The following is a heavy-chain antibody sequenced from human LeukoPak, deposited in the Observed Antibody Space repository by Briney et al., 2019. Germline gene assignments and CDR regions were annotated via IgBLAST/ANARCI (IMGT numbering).Heavy chain of an antibody. V-gene: IGHV4-59*01. D-gene: IGHD6-13*01. J-gene: IGHJ5*02. CDR1: GGSISSYY. Sequence: PSETLSLTCTVSGGSISSYYWSWIRQPPGKGLEWIGYIYYSGSTNYNPSLKSRVTISIDTSKNQFSLKLSSVTAADTAVYYCARWSSSSNWFDPWGQGTLVTVSS. CDR2: IYYSGST. CDR3: ARWSSSSNWFDP.